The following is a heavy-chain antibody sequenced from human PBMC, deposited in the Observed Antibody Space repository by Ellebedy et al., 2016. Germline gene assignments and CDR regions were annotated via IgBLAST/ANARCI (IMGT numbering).Heavy chain of an antibody. V-gene: IGHV3-30*18. D-gene: IGHD2-2*01. Sequence: GESLKISCAASGFTFSSYGMHWVRQAPGKGLEWVAVISYDGSNKYYADSVKGRFTISRDNSKNTLYLQMNSLRAEDTAVYYCAKGGSWLLGVVPAAMPTFDYWGQGTLVTVSS. CDR1: GFTFSSYG. CDR2: ISYDGSNK. CDR3: AKGGSWLLGVVPAAMPTFDY. J-gene: IGHJ4*02.